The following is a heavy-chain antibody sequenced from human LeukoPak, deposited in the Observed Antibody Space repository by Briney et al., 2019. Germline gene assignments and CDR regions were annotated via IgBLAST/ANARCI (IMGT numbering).Heavy chain of an antibody. CDR2: ISYDGSNK. CDR3: AKGLLVGAPFDY. CDR1: GFTFSSYG. J-gene: IGHJ4*02. D-gene: IGHD1-26*01. V-gene: IGHV3-30*18. Sequence: GGSLILSCAASGFTFSSYGMHWVRQAPGKGLEWVAVISYDGSNKYYADSVKGRFTISRDNSKNTLYLQMNSLRAEDTAVYYRAKGLLVGAPFDYWGQGTLVTVSS.